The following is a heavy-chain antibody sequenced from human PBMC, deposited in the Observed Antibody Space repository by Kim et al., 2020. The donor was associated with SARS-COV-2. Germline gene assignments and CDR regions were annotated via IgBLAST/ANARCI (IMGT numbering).Heavy chain of an antibody. CDR3: AGEVVATENYYYYGMDV. V-gene: IGHV4-39*02. D-gene: IGHD2-15*01. CDR2: IYYSGST. CDR1: GGSISSSSYY. J-gene: IGHJ6*02. Sequence: SETLSLTCTVSGGSISSSSYYWGGIRQPPGKGLEWIGSIYYSGSTYYNPSLESRVTISVDTSKNQFSLKLSSVTAADTAVYYCAGEVVATENYYYYGMDVWGQGTTVTVSS.